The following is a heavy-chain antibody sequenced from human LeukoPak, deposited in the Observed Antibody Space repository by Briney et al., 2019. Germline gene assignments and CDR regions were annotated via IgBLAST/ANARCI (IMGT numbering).Heavy chain of an antibody. J-gene: IGHJ4*02. Sequence: PGGSLRLSCAASGFTFSSYSMNWVRQAPGKGLEWVSYISSSSSTIYYADSVKGRFTTSRDNAKNSLYLQMNSLRAEDTAVYYCARGNIVGASLFDYWGQGTLVTVSS. CDR1: GFTFSSYS. D-gene: IGHD1-26*01. CDR3: ARGNIVGASLFDY. V-gene: IGHV3-48*01. CDR2: ISSSSSTI.